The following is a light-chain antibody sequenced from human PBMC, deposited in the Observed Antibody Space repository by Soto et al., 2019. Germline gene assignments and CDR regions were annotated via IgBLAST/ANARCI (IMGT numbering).Light chain of an antibody. Sequence: EIVLTQSPGTLSLSPGERATLSCRAGQSVSSSLAWYQQKPGQAPRLLIYGASSRATGIPDRFSGSGSGPDFTLTISRLEPEDFAVYYRHHYGSSRTFGQGTKVDIK. CDR1: QSVSSS. CDR3: HHYGSSRT. J-gene: IGKJ1*01. V-gene: IGKV3-20*01. CDR2: GAS.